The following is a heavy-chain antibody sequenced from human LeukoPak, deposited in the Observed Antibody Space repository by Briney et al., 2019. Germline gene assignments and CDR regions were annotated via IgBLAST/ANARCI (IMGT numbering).Heavy chain of an antibody. CDR2: IYDSGST. V-gene: IGHV4-39*07. CDR3: ARSSGIAVATVDY. Sequence: SETLSLTCTVSGGSIRSSYYYWGWIRQPPGKGLEWIGSIYDSGSTYYNPSLKSRVTISVDKSKNQFSLKLSSVTAADTAVYYCARSSGIAVATVDYWGQGTLVTVSS. D-gene: IGHD6-19*01. J-gene: IGHJ4*02. CDR1: GGSIRSSYYY.